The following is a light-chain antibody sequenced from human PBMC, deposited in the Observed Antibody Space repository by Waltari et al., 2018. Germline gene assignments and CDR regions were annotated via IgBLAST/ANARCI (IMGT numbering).Light chain of an antibody. J-gene: IGKJ3*01. CDR2: DAS. Sequence: DIVMTQSPDSLAVSLGERATINCKSTQSVLYSSNNKNYLAWYQQKPGQPPKLLIYDASSLESGVPSRFSGSGSGTEFTLTISSLQPDDFATYYCQQYNSYSPEVTFGPGTKVDIK. CDR3: QQYNSYSPEVT. V-gene: IGKV4-1*01. CDR1: QSVLYSSNNKNY.